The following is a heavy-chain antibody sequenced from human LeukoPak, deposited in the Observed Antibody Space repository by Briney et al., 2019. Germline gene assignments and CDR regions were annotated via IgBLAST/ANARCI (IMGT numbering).Heavy chain of an antibody. Sequence: GGSLRLSCAASGFTISSYAMSWVRQAPGKGLEWVSAISGSDGSTYYADSVKGRFTISRDNSKNTLYLQMNSLRAEDTAVYYCAKDGARWLRVDYWGQGTLVTVSS. CDR1: GFTISSYA. D-gene: IGHD5-12*01. CDR2: ISGSDGST. J-gene: IGHJ4*02. CDR3: AKDGARWLRVDY. V-gene: IGHV3-23*01.